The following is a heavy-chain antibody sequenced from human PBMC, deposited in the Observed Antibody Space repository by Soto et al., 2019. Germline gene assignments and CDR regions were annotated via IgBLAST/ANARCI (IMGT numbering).Heavy chain of an antibody. V-gene: IGHV3-66*01. D-gene: IGHD3-3*01. CDR2: ISSGGST. CDR3: ARDTFGGAYDFLQ. Sequence: EVQLVASGGGLVQPGGSLRLSCAASGFTVSSFYMTWVRQAPGKGLQWVAVISSGGSTYYADSVKGRFTISRDNSKNTLYLEMNSLRAEDTAVYYCARDTFGGAYDFLQGGQGTLVTVSS. CDR1: GFTVSSFY. J-gene: IGHJ4*02.